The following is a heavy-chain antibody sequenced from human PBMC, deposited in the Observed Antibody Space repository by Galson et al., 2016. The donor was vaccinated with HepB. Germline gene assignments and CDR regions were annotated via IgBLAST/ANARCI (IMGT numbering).Heavy chain of an antibody. J-gene: IGHJ4*02. Sequence: SETLSLTCAVSVGSITNHNWWSWVRQPPGKGLEWIGEIFHSGSTNYNPSLKSRVTISVDTSKNQFSLKLTSVTAADTAVYYCARTEFGVVAAGTSVGCWGQGTLVTVSS. V-gene: IGHV4-4*02. D-gene: IGHD6-13*01. CDR1: VGSITNHNW. CDR2: IFHSGST. CDR3: ARTEFGVVAAGTSVGC.